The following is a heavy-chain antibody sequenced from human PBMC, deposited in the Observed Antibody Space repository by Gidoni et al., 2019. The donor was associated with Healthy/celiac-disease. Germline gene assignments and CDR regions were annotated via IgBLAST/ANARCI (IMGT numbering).Heavy chain of an antibody. D-gene: IGHD4-17*01. CDR2: ISSSSSTI. CDR1: GFTFGSYS. V-gene: IGHV3-48*01. CDR3: ARDIGDYLDY. Sequence: EVQLVESGGGLVQPGGSLRLSCAASGFTFGSYSRNGVRQAPGKGLELVSYISSSSSTIYYADSVKGRFTISRDNAKNSLYLQMNSLRAEDTAVYYCARDIGDYLDYWGQGTLVTVSS. J-gene: IGHJ4*02.